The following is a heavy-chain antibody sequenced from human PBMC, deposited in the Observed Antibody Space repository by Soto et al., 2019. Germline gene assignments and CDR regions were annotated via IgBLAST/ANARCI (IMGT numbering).Heavy chain of an antibody. V-gene: IGHV4-59*01. D-gene: IGHD1-1*01. CDR1: GDSISTYY. J-gene: IGHJ4*02. CDR3: ARLQLVQKVIDY. CDR2: IFYSGGT. Sequence: SETLSFTCTVSGDSISTYYWSWIRQPPGKGLQWIGYIFYSGGTAYNPSLKSRVTISLDMSKKQISLKLSSVTTADTATYFCARLQLVQKVIDYWGQGTLVTVSS.